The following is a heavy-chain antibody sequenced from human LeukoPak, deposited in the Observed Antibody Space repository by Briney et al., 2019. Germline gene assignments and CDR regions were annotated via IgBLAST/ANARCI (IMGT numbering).Heavy chain of an antibody. CDR2: IIPIFGTA. D-gene: IGHD1-14*01. J-gene: IGHJ6*03. Sequence: GASVTVSCKASGYTFTSYYMHWVRQAPGQGLEWMGGIIPIFGTANYAQKFQGRVTITTDESTSTAYMELSSLRSEDTAVYYCAMPPAGPAAYYYYMDVWGKGTTVTVSS. CDR1: GYTFTSYY. CDR3: AMPPAGPAAYYYYMDV. V-gene: IGHV1-69*05.